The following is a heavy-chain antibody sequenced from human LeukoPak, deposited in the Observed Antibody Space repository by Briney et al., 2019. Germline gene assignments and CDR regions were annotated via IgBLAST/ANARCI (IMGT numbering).Heavy chain of an antibody. Sequence: PGGSLRLSCAASGFSPNGHWIDWVRQAAGKGLEWVASIRQNGVEKHHADSVKGRFIISRDNAENSVSLQMNSLRDEDTAMYYCARLLGESTIYDLWGQGTLVTVSS. J-gene: IGHJ5*02. CDR2: IRQNGVEK. CDR3: ARLLGESTIYDL. CDR1: GFSPNGHW. V-gene: IGHV3-7*01. D-gene: IGHD3-16*01.